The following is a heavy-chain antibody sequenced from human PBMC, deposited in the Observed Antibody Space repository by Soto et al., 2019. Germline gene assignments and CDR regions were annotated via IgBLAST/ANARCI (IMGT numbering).Heavy chain of an antibody. Sequence: SETLSLTCTVSGGSISSYYWSWIRQPPGKGLEWIGYIYYSGSTNYNPSLKSRVTISVDTSKNQFSLKLSSVTAADTTVYYCARIRITMVRGVIMDYYYYYMDVWGKGTTVTVSS. D-gene: IGHD3-10*01. CDR1: GGSISSYY. J-gene: IGHJ6*03. CDR3: ARIRITMVRGVIMDYYYYYMDV. CDR2: IYYSGST. V-gene: IGHV4-59*08.